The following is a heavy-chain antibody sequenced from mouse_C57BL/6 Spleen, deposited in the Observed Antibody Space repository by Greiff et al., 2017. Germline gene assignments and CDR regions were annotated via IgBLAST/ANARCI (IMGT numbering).Heavy chain of an antibody. J-gene: IGHJ4*01. CDR2: IRNKANGYTT. CDR3: ARYIGGYYAMDY. D-gene: IGHD3-3*01. V-gene: IGHV7-3*01. CDR1: GFTFTDYY. Sequence: EVKLMESGGGLVQPGGSLSLSCAASGFTFTDYYMSWVRQPPGKALEWLGFIRNKANGYTTEYSASVKGRFTISRDNSQSILYLQMNALRAEDSATYYCARYIGGYYAMDYWGQGTSVTVSS.